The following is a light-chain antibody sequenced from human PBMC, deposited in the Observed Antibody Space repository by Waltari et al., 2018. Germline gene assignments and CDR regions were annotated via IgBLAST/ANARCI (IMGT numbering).Light chain of an antibody. CDR2: NIS. Sequence: QSVLTQPPSASGTPGQRVTISCSGSSSNIGSHTVNWYQHLPGTAPKLLIYNISQRPSGVPDRFSGSKSGTSASLAISGLQSEDEADYYCAAWDDSLNGLNWVFGGGTKVTVL. J-gene: IGLJ3*02. CDR3: AAWDDSLNGLNWV. V-gene: IGLV1-44*01. CDR1: SSNIGSHT.